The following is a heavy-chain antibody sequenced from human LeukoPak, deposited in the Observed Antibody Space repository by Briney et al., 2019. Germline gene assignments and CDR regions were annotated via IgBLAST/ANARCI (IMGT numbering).Heavy chain of an antibody. D-gene: IGHD3-22*01. CDR2: IWYDGSIK. J-gene: IGHJ4*02. Sequence: GGSLRLSCAASGFSFSSYGMHWVRQAPGKGLEWVAVIWYDGSIKYYGDSVKGRFTISRDNSKNTLYLQMNSLSAEDTAVYYCAKSRGYYYEKSGPADCWGQGTLVTVSS. CDR3: AKSRGYYYEKSGPADC. CDR1: GFSFSSYG. V-gene: IGHV3-33*06.